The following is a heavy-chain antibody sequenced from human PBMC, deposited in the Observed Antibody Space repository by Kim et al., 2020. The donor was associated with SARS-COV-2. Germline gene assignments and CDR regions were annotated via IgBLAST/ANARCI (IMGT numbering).Heavy chain of an antibody. Sequence: TNYNPSPNSRVDISVDTSKNQCSQKLSSVTGADTAVYYCARWFGGSGLDYWGQGTLVTVSS. D-gene: IGHD3-10*01. CDR3: ARWFGGSGLDY. J-gene: IGHJ4*02. CDR2: T. V-gene: IGHV4-34*01.